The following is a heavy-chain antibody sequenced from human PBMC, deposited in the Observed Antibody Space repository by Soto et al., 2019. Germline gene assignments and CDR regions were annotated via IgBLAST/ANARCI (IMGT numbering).Heavy chain of an antibody. Sequence: ASVKVSCKASGYTFTSYGISWVRQAPGQGLEWMGWISAYNGNTNYAQKFQGRVTITADESTSTAYMELSSLRSEDTAVYYCARDKTAMVRGVIIYYGMDVWGQGTTVTVSS. CDR3: ARDKTAMVRGVIIYYGMDV. CDR2: ISAYNGNT. D-gene: IGHD3-10*01. J-gene: IGHJ6*02. V-gene: IGHV1-18*04. CDR1: GYTFTSYG.